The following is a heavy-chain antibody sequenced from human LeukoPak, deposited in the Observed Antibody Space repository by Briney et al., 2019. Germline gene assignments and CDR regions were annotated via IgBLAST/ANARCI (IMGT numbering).Heavy chain of an antibody. CDR2: IYHSGST. V-gene: IGHV4-38-2*02. CDR1: GYSISSGYY. J-gene: IGHJ6*03. D-gene: IGHD2-8*01. CDR3: ARVRCTNVVCYNGVDSYYYYYYMDV. Sequence: SETLSLTCTVSGYSISSGYYWGWIRQPPGKGLEWIGSIYHSGSTYYNPSLKSRVTISVDTPKNQFSLKLSSVTAADTAVYYCARVRCTNVVCYNGVDSYYYYYYMDVWGKGTTVTVSS.